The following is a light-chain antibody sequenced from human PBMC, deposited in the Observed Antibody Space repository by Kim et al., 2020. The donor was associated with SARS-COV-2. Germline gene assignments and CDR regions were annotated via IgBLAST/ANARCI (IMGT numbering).Light chain of an antibody. CDR3: KSRDSSGNKWV. CDR1: SLRSYY. CDR2: GKN. Sequence: SSEPTQDPAVSVALGQTVRITCQGDSLRSYYASWXQQKPGQAPVLVIYGKNNRPSGIPDRFSGSSSGNTASLTITGAQAEDEADYYCKSRDSSGNKWVFG. J-gene: IGLJ3*02. V-gene: IGLV3-19*01.